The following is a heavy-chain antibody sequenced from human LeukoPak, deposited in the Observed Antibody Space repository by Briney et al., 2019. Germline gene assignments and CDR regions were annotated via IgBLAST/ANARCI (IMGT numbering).Heavy chain of an antibody. D-gene: IGHD1-20*01. CDR2: ISAYNGNT. J-gene: IGHJ4*02. Sequence: ASVKVSCKASGYTFTIYGISWVRQAPGQGLEWMGWISAYNGNTNYAQKLQGRVTMTTDTSTSTAYMELRSLRSDDTAVYYCARDNWYGGTFDYWGQGTLVTVSS. V-gene: IGHV1-18*01. CDR1: GYTFTIYG. CDR3: ARDNWYGGTFDY.